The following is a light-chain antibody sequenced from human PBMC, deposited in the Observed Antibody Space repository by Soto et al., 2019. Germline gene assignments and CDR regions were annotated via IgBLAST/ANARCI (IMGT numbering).Light chain of an antibody. CDR1: SSNIGSNT. J-gene: IGLJ2*01. Sequence: QSVLTQPPSASGTPGQRVTISCSGSSSNIGSNTVNWYQQLPGTAPKLLIYNNSRRPSGVPDRFSGSKSGTSASLAISGLQSEDEADYYCAAWDDSLNGPVVFGGGTKLTVL. CDR3: AAWDDSLNGPVV. CDR2: NNS. V-gene: IGLV1-44*01.